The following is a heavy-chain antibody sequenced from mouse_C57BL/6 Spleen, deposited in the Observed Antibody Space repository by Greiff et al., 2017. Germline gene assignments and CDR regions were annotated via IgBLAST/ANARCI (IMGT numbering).Heavy chain of an antibody. V-gene: IGHV1-82*01. D-gene: IGHD1-1*01. CDR2: IYPGDGDT. Sequence: VQGVESGPELVKPGASVKISCKASGYAFSSSWMNWVQQRPGKGLEWIGRIYPGDGDTNYNGKFKGKATLTADKSSSTAYMQLSSLTSEDSAVYFCAKDYYGSSYGFYYFDYWGQGTTLTVSS. CDR3: AKDYYGSSYGFYYFDY. CDR1: GYAFSSSW. J-gene: IGHJ2*01.